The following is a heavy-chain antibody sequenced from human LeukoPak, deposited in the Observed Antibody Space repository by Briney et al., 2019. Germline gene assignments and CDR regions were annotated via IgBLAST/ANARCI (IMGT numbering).Heavy chain of an antibody. CDR2: INPNSGGT. CDR3: ARDGTRYCSSTSCYSGEYYYGMEV. V-gene: IGHV1-2*02. J-gene: IGHJ6*02. Sequence: ASVKLSCTASGYTFTGYYMNWVRHAPGQGLESLGWINPNSGGTNYAQTFQGRVTMTRDTSTSTAYMELRSPRSDDTAVYYCARDGTRYCSSTSCYSGEYYYGMEVWGQGTTVTVSS. CDR1: GYTFTGYY. D-gene: IGHD2-2*01.